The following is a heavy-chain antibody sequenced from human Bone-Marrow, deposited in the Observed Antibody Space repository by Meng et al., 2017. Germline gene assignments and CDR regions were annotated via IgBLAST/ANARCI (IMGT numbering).Heavy chain of an antibody. CDR1: GFIFSGSD. J-gene: IGHJ3*02. CDR2: ITTKANNYAT. CDR3: TVYISGHI. Sequence: EVQRVESGGGLVQPGGSLKLSCAASGFIFSGSDIHWVRQASGKGLEWVGRITTKANNYATAYAASVKGRFSISRDDSKITSYLQMNSLRSEDTALYYCTVYISGHIWGRGTVVTVSS. D-gene: IGHD6-19*01. V-gene: IGHV3-73*02.